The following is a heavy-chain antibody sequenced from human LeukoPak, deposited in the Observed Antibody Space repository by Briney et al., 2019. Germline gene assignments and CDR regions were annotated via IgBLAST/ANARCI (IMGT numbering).Heavy chain of an antibody. D-gene: IGHD1-26*01. CDR2: IYYSGST. CDR3: ARLGGKWELLPWYAFDI. CDR1: GGSISSSSYY. V-gene: IGHV4-39*01. J-gene: IGHJ3*02. Sequence: PSETLSLTCTVSGGSISSSSYYWGWIRQPPGKGLEWIGSIYYSGSTYYNPSLKSRVTISVDTSKNQFSLKLSSVTAADTAVYYCARLGGKWELLPWYAFDIWGQGTMVTVSS.